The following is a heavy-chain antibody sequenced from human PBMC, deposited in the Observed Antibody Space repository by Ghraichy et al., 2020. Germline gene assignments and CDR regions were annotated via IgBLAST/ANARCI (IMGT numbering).Heavy chain of an antibody. J-gene: IGHJ2*01. D-gene: IGHD6-13*01. CDR3: ARLPLPRRAAVGDWYFDP. Sequence: GGSLRLSCEGSGFSFSDYSMIWVRLTPRKALEWVSYITGSSITIFSTDSVKGRFTISRDNAKNSLYLQMNSLRAEDTAVYYCARLPLPRRAAVGDWYFDPWGRGTLVTVSS. CDR2: ITGSSITI. CDR1: GFSFSDYS. V-gene: IGHV3-48*01.